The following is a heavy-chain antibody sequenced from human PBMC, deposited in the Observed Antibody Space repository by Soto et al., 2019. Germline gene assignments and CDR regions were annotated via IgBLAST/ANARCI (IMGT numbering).Heavy chain of an antibody. V-gene: IGHV3-11*01. CDR3: ARDLGYYESSGYFDY. CDR1: GFTFSDYY. Sequence: PGGSLRLSCAASGFTFSDYYMSWLRQAPGKGLEWVSYISSSDSIIYYADSVKGRFTISRDNAKNSLYLQMNSLRDEDTAVYYCARDLGYYESSGYFDYWGQGTLVTVSS. CDR2: ISSSDSII. J-gene: IGHJ4*02. D-gene: IGHD3-22*01.